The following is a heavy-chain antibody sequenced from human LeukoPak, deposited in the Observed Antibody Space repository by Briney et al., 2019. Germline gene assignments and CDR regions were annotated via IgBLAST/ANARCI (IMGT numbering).Heavy chain of an antibody. V-gene: IGHV4-59*01. D-gene: IGHD2-21*02. CDR2: TYYSGST. CDR3: ARVCGGDCYPLGFDP. J-gene: IGHJ5*02. Sequence: SQTLSLTCTVSGGSMSSYYWSWIRQPPGKGLEWLGYTYYSGSTNYNPSLKSRVTISVDTSKNKFSLKVRSVTAADTAVYYCARVCGGDCYPLGFDPWGQGTLVTVSS. CDR1: GGSMSSYY.